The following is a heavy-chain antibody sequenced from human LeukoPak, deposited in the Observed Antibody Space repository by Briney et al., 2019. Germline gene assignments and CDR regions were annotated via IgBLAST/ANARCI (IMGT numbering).Heavy chain of an antibody. V-gene: IGHV3-30*18. CDR3: ANLRSLV. J-gene: IGHJ4*02. Sequence: GGSLRLSCAASGFTFSSYSMNWVRQAPGKGLVWVAVISYDGSEKQYADSVRGRFTVSRDNSKNTLYLQMNSLRAEDTAVYYCANLRSLVWGQGTLVTVSS. CDR2: ISYDGSEK. CDR1: GFTFSSYS.